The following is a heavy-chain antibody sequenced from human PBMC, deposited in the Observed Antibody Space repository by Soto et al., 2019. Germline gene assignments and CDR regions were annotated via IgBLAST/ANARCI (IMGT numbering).Heavy chain of an antibody. D-gene: IGHD3-3*01. CDR1: GFTFSSYA. CDR2: ISGSGGST. Sequence: GSLRLSCAASGFTFSSYAMSWVRQAPGKGLEWVSAISGSGGSTYYADSVKGRFTISRDNSKNTLYLQMNSLRAEDTAVYYCANIYDFWSGYPPRNWFDPWGQGTLVTVSS. J-gene: IGHJ5*02. CDR3: ANIYDFWSGYPPRNWFDP. V-gene: IGHV3-23*01.